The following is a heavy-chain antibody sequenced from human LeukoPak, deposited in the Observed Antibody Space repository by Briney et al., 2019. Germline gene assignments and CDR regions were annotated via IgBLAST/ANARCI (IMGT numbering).Heavy chain of an antibody. D-gene: IGHD3-22*01. Sequence: GGSLRLSCAASGFTFGDYGMSWVRQAPGKGLEWVSGINWNGGSTGYADSVKGRFTISRDNAKNSLYLQMNSLRAEDTALYYCARVRYYDSSGYYYFDYWGQGTLVTVSS. CDR1: GFTFGDYG. CDR2: INWNGGST. J-gene: IGHJ4*02. V-gene: IGHV3-20*04. CDR3: ARVRYYDSSGYYYFDY.